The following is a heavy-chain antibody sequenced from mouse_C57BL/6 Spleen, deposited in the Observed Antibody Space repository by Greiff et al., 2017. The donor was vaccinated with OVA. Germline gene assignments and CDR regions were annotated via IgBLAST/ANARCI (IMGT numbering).Heavy chain of an antibody. V-gene: IGHV1-26*01. D-gene: IGHD1-1*01. CDR1: GYTFTDYY. CDR2: INPNNGGT. Sequence: EVQLQQSGPELVKPGASVKISCKASGYTFTDYYMNWVKQSHGKSLEWIGDINPNNGGTSYNQKFKGKATLTVDKSSSTSYMELRSLTSEDSAVYYCARYYYGPFDYWGQGTTLTVSS. CDR3: ARYYYGPFDY. J-gene: IGHJ2*01.